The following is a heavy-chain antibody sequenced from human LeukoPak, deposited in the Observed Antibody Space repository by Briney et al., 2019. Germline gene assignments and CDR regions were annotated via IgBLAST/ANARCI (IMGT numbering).Heavy chain of an antibody. D-gene: IGHD6-13*01. J-gene: IGHJ4*02. CDR2: ISYDGSNK. CDR1: GFTFSDYN. Sequence: PGGSLRLSCAASGFTFSDYNMRWIRQAPGKGLEWVAVISYDGSNKYYADSVKGRFTISRDNAKNSLYLQMNSLRAEDTAVYYCARDTSGYSSSWYPGSVDYWGQGTLVTVSS. CDR3: ARDTSGYSSSWYPGSVDY. V-gene: IGHV3-30*03.